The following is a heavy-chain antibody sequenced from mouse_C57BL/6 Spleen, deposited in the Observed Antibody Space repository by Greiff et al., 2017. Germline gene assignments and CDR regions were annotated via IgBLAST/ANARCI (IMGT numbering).Heavy chain of an antibody. J-gene: IGHJ3*01. CDR3: ARHEVGYYGSSPWFAY. Sequence: QVQLKQSGAELVKPGASVKLSCKASGYTFTEYTIHWVKQRSGQGLEWIGWFYPGSGSIKYTEKFKDKATLTADKSSSTVYMELSRLTSEDSAVYFCARHEVGYYGSSPWFAYWGQGTLVTVSA. CDR1: GYTFTEYT. CDR2: FYPGSGSI. V-gene: IGHV1-62-2*01. D-gene: IGHD1-1*01.